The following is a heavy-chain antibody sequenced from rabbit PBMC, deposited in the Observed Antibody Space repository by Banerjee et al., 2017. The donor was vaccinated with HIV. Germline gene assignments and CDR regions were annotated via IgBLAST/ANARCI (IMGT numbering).Heavy chain of an antibody. D-gene: IGHD2-1*01. CDR1: GFDFSSNA. J-gene: IGHJ4*01. CDR2: IYTSNGNT. V-gene: IGHV1S47*01. CDR3: ARDGGSGDRSWGL. Sequence: EESGGDLVKPEGSLTLTCKASGFDFSSNAMCWVRQAPGEGLELIAWIYTSNGNTYYASWAKGRFIISRSTSLNTVDLKMTSLTVADTATYFCARDGGSGDRSWGLWGPGTLVTVS.